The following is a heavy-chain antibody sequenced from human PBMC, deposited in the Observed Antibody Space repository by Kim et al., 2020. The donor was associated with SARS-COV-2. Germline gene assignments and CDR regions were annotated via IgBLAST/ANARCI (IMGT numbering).Heavy chain of an antibody. J-gene: IGHJ4*02. CDR3: AKDLGFGELEPSDY. CDR1: GVTFSNYG. V-gene: IGHV3-30*18. CDR2: ISYDGSNK. Sequence: GGSLRLSCAAAGVTFSNYGMHWVRQAPGKGLEWVAVISYDGSNKYYTDSVKGRFTISIDNSKNTLYLQMNSLRAEDTAVYYCAKDLGFGELEPSDYWGQGALVTVSS. D-gene: IGHD3-10*01.